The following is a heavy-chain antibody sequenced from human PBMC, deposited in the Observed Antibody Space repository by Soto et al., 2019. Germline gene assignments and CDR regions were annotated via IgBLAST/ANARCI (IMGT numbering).Heavy chain of an antibody. V-gene: IGHV3-74*01. J-gene: IGHJ6*02. Sequence: GGAVKRYCAASGFTCSSYRIHWVRQAPGKGLVWVSRMNEDGGTTDYADSVKGRFTISRDNAKNTLYLQMNSLRVEDTAVYYCASDLSGRADVWGQGSTVTVSS. CDR1: GFTCSSYR. CDR3: ASDLSGRADV. CDR2: MNEDGGTT. D-gene: IGHD3-10*01.